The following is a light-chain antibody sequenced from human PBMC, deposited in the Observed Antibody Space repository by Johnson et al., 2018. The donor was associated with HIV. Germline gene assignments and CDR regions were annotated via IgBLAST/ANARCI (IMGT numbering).Light chain of an antibody. CDR1: SSNIGNNY. CDR3: GTWDSSLNVEV. V-gene: IGLV1-51*02. CDR2: ENN. J-gene: IGLJ1*01. Sequence: QPVLTQPPSVSAAPGQKVTISCSGSSSNIGNNYVSWYQQLPGTAPKLLIYENNKRPSGIPDRISGSKSGTSATLGIAGLQTGDEADYYCGTWDSSLNVEVFGTGPRVTGL.